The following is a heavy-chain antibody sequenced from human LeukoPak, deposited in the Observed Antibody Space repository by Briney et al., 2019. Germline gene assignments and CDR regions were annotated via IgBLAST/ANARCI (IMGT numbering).Heavy chain of an antibody. CDR3: ARAWSSPSDIDY. J-gene: IGHJ4*02. CDR2: ISSSSSCI. Sequence: GGSLRLSCAASGFTFSSYSMNWVRQAPGKGLEWVSSISSSSSCIYYADSVKGRFTISRDNAKNSLYLQMNSLRAEDTAVYYCARAWSSPSDIDYWGQGTLVTVSS. V-gene: IGHV3-21*01. D-gene: IGHD3-9*01. CDR1: GFTFSSYS.